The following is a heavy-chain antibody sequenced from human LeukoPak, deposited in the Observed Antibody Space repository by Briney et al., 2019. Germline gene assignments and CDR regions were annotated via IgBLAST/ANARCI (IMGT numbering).Heavy chain of an antibody. V-gene: IGHV1-8*01. CDR1: GYTFTSYD. J-gene: IGHJ5*02. CDR3: ARDRWQLVRTVKYNWFDP. Sequence: ASVKVSCKASGYTFTSYDVNWVRQATGQGLEWMGRMNPNSGNTGYAQKFQGRVTMTRNTSISTAYMELSSLRSEDTAVYYCARDRWQLVRTVKYNWFDPWGQGTLVTVSS. CDR2: MNPNSGNT. D-gene: IGHD6-6*01.